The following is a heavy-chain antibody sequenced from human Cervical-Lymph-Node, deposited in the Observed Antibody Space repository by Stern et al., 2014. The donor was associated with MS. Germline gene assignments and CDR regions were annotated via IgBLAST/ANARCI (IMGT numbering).Heavy chain of an antibody. Sequence: QLVQSGAEVKKPGASVKVSCKASGYTFSDYYMHWVRQAPGQGLEWVGRINPISGVTNYAQKFQGRVTVTRDTSISTAYMELTRLRSDDTAVYYCARVRERSFDYWGQGTLVTVSS. J-gene: IGHJ4*02. D-gene: IGHD5-24*01. V-gene: IGHV1-2*06. CDR1: GYTFSDYY. CDR3: ARVRERSFDY. CDR2: INPISGVT.